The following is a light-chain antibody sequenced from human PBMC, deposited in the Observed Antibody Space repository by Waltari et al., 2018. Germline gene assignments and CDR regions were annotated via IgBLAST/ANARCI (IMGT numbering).Light chain of an antibody. CDR2: RNH. Sequence: QSALTQPPSTSGTPGQRVTISCSGSSSNIGTNYVYWYQQFPGTAPKLLIYRNHEGPSGVPDRVSVSKCGASASLVISGLRPEDEAYYYCAGWDDSLSGRVFGEGTKLSVL. CDR1: SSNIGTNY. V-gene: IGLV1-47*01. J-gene: IGLJ3*02. CDR3: AGWDDSLSGRV.